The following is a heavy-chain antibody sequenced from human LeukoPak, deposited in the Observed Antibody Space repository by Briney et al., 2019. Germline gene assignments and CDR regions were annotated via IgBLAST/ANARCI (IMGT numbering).Heavy chain of an antibody. V-gene: IGHV3-66*01. D-gene: IGHD6-6*01. CDR1: GFTVSSNY. Sequence: PGGSLRLSCAASGFTVSSNYMSWVRQAPGKGLEWVSVIYSGGSTYYADSVKGRFTISRDNSKNTLYLQMNSLRAEDTAVYYCARDLRVAARDYYYYYGMDVWGQGTTVTVSS. CDR2: IYSGGST. J-gene: IGHJ6*02. CDR3: ARDLRVAARDYYYYYGMDV.